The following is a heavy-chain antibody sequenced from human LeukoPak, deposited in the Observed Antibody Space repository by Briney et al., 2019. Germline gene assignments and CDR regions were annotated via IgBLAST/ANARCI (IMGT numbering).Heavy chain of an antibody. J-gene: IGHJ4*02. D-gene: IGHD6-19*01. CDR1: GFTFDYIW. Sequence: GGSLRLSCAASGFTFDYIWMSWVRQAPGKVLEWVGRIESRTDGETTDYATPVKGRFTLSRDDSKKMVYLQMNFLKIEDTAVYYCTRVRPYDTGCFDCWGQGTLVTVSS. CDR3: TRVRPYDTGCFDC. V-gene: IGHV3-15*04. CDR2: IESRTDGETT.